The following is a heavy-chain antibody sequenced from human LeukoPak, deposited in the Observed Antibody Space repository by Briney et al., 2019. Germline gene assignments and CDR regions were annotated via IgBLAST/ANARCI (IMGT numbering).Heavy chain of an antibody. CDR2: IDPSDSYT. V-gene: IGHV5-10-1*01. CDR1: GYKFTNYW. Sequence: GESLKISCKGSGYKFTNYWIGWVRQMPGKGLEWMGKIDPSDSYTNYSPSFQGHVTISADKSISTAYLQWSSLKASDTAIYYCASQTPSISYAMDVWGQGTTVAVSS. CDR3: ASQTPSISYAMDV. D-gene: IGHD4-11*01. J-gene: IGHJ6*02.